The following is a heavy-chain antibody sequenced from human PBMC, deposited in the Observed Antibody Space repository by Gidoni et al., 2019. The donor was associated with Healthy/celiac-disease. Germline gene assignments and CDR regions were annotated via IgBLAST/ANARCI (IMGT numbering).Heavy chain of an antibody. CDR2: LSYDGSNK. J-gene: IGHJ6*02. Sequence: QVQLVESGGGVVQPGRSLRLSCSASGFTFSSYGMHWVRQAPGKGLEWVAVLSYDGSNKYYANSVKGRFTISRDNSKNTLYVQMNSLRPEDTAVYYCAKELSRYCSGGRCYSPYYYAMDVWGQGTTVTVSS. CDR1: GFTFSSYG. D-gene: IGHD2-15*01. V-gene: IGHV3-30*18. CDR3: AKELSRYCSGGRCYSPYYYAMDV.